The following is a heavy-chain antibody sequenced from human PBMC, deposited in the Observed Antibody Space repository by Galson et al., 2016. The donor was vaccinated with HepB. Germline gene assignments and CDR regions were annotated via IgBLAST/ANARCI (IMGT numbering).Heavy chain of an antibody. CDR2: INVHSGNT. J-gene: IGHJ6*03. Sequence: SVKVSCKASGYNFLRHSITWVRQAPGQGLEWLGWINVHSGNTRSAQRFQGRVTMTTDTSTNKVYMELTSLRFDDTAVYYCAREGMERFPTPYYMDVWGEGTTVTVSS. CDR3: AREGMERFPTPYYMDV. D-gene: IGHD3-3*01. CDR1: GYNFLRHS. V-gene: IGHV1-18*01.